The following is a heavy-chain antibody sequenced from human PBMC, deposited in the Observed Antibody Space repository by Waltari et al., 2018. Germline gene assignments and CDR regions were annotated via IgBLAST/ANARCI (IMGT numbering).Heavy chain of an antibody. CDR2: TYHNGNT. V-gene: IGHV4-38-2*01. CDR3: ARQSSYGSGSGLDV. CDR1: GYSISIGYY. Sequence: QVQLQESGPGLVKPSETLSLTCAVSGYSISIGYYWGWIRQTPGKGLEWIGSTYHNGNTYYNPSLKSRVTISVDTSKNQCSLRLSSVTAADTAVYYCARQSSYGSGSGLDVWGQGTTVTVSS. D-gene: IGHD3-10*01. J-gene: IGHJ6*02.